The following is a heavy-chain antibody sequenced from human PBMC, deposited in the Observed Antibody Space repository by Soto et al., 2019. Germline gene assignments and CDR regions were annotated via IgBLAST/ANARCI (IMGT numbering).Heavy chain of an antibody. Sequence: EVQLVESGGGVVRPGGSLRLACVVSGFSLDEYGMSWVRQAPGKGPEWVSGMHRNGNSTGYADSVKGRFTISRDDAKNSLYLQMNRLLAEDTAVYYCARDHRWGYEYGDYGDSWGHGTLVTVSS. J-gene: IGHJ5*01. CDR3: ARDHRWGYEYGDYGDS. V-gene: IGHV3-20*04. CDR1: GFSLDEYG. CDR2: MHRNGNST. D-gene: IGHD4-17*01.